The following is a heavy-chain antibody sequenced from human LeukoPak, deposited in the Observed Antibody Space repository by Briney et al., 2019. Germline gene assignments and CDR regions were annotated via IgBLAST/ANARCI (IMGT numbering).Heavy chain of an antibody. CDR3: AKDFLYSSSWAHGAFDI. V-gene: IGHV3-30*18. J-gene: IGHJ3*02. Sequence: PGGSLRLSCAASGFIFSDYGVHWVRQAPGKGLEWVTAISYDGNNKYYADSVKGRFTNSRDNSKNTLYLQMNSLRVEDTAVYFCAKDFLYSSSWAHGAFDIWGQGTMVTVSS. CDR2: ISYDGNNK. D-gene: IGHD2-2*01. CDR1: GFIFSDYG.